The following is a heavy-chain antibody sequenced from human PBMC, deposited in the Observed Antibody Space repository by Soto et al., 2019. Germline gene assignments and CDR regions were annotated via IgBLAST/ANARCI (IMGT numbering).Heavy chain of an antibody. CDR1: GYTFSSNG. CDR2: ISTFNGNA. D-gene: IGHD6-19*01. J-gene: IGHJ4*02. CDR3: ARLPGYSSGCYDY. Sequence: QVQLVQSGAEVKKPGASVKVSCKASGYTFSSNGVSWVRQAPGQGLEWMGWISTFNGNAHYAQKFQGRVTMTTDTSTNTAYMELTSLNSDDTAVYYCARLPGYSSGCYDYWGQGTLVNVSS. V-gene: IGHV1-18*04.